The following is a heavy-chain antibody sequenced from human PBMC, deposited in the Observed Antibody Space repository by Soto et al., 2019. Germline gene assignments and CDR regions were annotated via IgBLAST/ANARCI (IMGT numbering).Heavy chain of an antibody. CDR1: GFTFSSYA. CDR3: ARGGKHGMDV. Sequence: QAQLVESGGGVVQPGRSLRLSCAASGFTFSSYAMHWVRQAPGKGLEWVAVISYDGSNKYYADSVKGRFTISRDNSKNTLYLQMNSLRAEDTAVYYCARGGKHGMDVWGQGTTVTVSS. D-gene: IGHD3-16*01. J-gene: IGHJ6*02. V-gene: IGHV3-30-3*01. CDR2: ISYDGSNK.